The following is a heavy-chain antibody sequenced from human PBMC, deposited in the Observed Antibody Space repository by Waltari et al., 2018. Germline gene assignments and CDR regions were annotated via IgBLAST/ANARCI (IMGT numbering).Heavy chain of an antibody. Sequence: EVQVVESGGGLVQPGGSLRLSCAASGFTFSDYWMDWVRQGPGKGMGWVANINQDGSEKHYVGSLKGRVTVARDNAKNSLYLQINSLRAEDTAVYYCSNSLNYWGQGTLVTVSS. V-gene: IGHV3-7*01. J-gene: IGHJ4*02. CDR1: GFTFSDYW. CDR3: SNSLNY. CDR2: INQDGSEK.